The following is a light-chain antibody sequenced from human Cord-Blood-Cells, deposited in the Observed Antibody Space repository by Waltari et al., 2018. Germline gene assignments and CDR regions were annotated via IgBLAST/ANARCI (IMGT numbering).Light chain of an antibody. CDR1: KLGDKY. CDR3: QAWDSSTVV. CDR2: QDS. V-gene: IGLV3-1*01. J-gene: IGLJ2*01. Sequence: SYELTQPPSVSVSPGQTASITCSGDKLGDKYACWYQPKPGQSPVLVIYQDSKRPSGIPERFSGSHCGNSATLTISGTPAMDEADDYCQAWDSSTVVFGGGTTLTVL.